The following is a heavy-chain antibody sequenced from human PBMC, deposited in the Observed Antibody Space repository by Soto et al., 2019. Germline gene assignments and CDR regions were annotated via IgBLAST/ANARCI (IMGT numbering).Heavy chain of an antibody. J-gene: IGHJ4*02. CDR3: ARAVSTKTAPIDY. V-gene: IGHV1-3*01. D-gene: IGHD4-17*01. Sequence: ASVKVSCKASGYTFTSYAMHWVRQAPGQRLEWMGWINAGNGNTKYSQKFQGRVTITRDTSASTAYMELSSLRSEDTAVYYCARAVSTKTAPIDYWGQGTLVTVSS. CDR2: INAGNGNT. CDR1: GYTFTSYA.